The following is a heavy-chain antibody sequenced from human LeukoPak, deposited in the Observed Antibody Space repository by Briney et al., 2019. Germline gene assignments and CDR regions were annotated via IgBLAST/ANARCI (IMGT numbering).Heavy chain of an antibody. CDR3: ARSGGRFLELSHDY. V-gene: IGHV4-59*01. J-gene: IGHJ4*02. CDR2: IYYSGST. D-gene: IGHD3-3*01. Sequence: SETLSLTCTVSGGSISSYYWSWIRQPPGKGLEWIGYIYYSGSTNYNPSLKSRVTISVDTSKNQFSLKLSSVTAADTAVYYCARSGGRFLELSHDYWGQGTLVTVSS. CDR1: GGSISSYY.